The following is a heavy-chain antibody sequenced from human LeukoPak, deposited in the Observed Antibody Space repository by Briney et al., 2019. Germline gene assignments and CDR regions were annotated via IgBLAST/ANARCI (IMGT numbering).Heavy chain of an antibody. CDR2: ISAYNGNT. CDR1: GYTFTSYG. J-gene: IGHJ6*03. D-gene: IGHD3-3*01. V-gene: IGHV1-18*01. Sequence: ASVKVSCKASGYTFTSYGISWVRQAPGQGLEWMGWISAYNGNTNYAQKLQGRVTMTTDTSTSTAYMELRSLRSDDTPVYYCARANWDFWSSYYSYDYYYMDVWGKGTTVTVSS. CDR3: ARANWDFWSSYYSYDYYYMDV.